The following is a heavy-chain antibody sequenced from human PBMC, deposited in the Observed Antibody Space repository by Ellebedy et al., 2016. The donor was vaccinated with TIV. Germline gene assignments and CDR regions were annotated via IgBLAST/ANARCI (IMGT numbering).Heavy chain of an antibody. Sequence: GESLKISXAASGFTFSSYWMHWVRQAPGKGLVWVSRISSDGTTTIYADSVKGRFTISRDNAKKSLWLQMNSLRVEDTGVYYCADFEAVWGQGTLVTVSS. CDR2: ISSDGTTT. V-gene: IGHV3-74*01. D-gene: IGHD6-19*01. CDR1: GFTFSSYW. J-gene: IGHJ4*02. CDR3: ADFEAV.